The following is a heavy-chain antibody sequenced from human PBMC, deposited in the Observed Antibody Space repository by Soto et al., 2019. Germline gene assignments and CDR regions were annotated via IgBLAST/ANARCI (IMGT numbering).Heavy chain of an antibody. CDR1: GFTFSSYA. Sequence: GGSLRLSCSASGFTFSSYAMHWVRQAPGKGLEYVPAISSNGGSTYYADSVKGRFTISRDNSKNTLYLQMSSLRAEDTAVYYCLKTYVYSSSWFGLPDAFDIWGQGTMVTVSS. J-gene: IGHJ3*02. D-gene: IGHD6-13*01. CDR2: ISSNGGST. CDR3: LKTYVYSSSWFGLPDAFDI. V-gene: IGHV3-64D*08.